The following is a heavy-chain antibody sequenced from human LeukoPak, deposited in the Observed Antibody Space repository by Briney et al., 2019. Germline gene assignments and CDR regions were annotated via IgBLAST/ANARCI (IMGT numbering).Heavy chain of an antibody. CDR2: IYPGDSDT. V-gene: IGHV5-51*01. D-gene: IGHD4-23*01. CDR3: ARVKLAENYYYYYMDV. J-gene: IGHJ6*03. Sequence: GESLKISCKGSGYSLTSYWIGWVRQMPGKGLEWMGIIYPGDSDTRYSPSFQGQVTISADKSISTAYLQWSSLKASDTAMYYCARVKLAENYYYYYMDVWGKGTTVTVSS. CDR1: GYSLTSYW.